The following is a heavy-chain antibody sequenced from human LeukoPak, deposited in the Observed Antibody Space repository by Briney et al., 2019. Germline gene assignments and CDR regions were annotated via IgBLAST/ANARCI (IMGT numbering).Heavy chain of an antibody. Sequence: TSETLSLTCSVSTDSRNTYYWSWIRQSPGKGLEWIVHIYHSGSTDYNPSLQSRVTISIDMSKKQFSLKLTSVTVADTAMYYCVRLRWELLAPYFDHWGQGSLVIVSS. CDR3: VRLRWELLAPYFDH. CDR2: IYHSGST. V-gene: IGHV4-59*01. D-gene: IGHD2-15*01. J-gene: IGHJ4*02. CDR1: TDSRNTYY.